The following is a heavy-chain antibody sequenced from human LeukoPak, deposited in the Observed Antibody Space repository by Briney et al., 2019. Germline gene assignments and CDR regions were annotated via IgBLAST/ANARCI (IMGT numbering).Heavy chain of an antibody. V-gene: IGHV3-30*02. Sequence: GGSLRLSCAATGFTFTTYGMHWIRQAPGKGLDWVAFIRYDGTTEFYADSVKGRFTISRDNSKNTMNLQMNSLTGEDTAVYYCAKVGRGWHGVDHWGQGTLVTVSS. CDR1: GFTFTTYG. CDR2: IRYDGTTE. CDR3: AKVGRGWHGVDH. J-gene: IGHJ4*02. D-gene: IGHD6-19*01.